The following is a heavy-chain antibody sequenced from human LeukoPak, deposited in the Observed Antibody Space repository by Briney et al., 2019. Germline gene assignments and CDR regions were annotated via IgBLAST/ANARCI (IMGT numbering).Heavy chain of an antibody. CDR1: GGSISSSSYY. D-gene: IGHD3-10*01. J-gene: IGHJ4*02. CDR3: ARDSYYYGSGSLFDY. CDR2: IYYSGST. Sequence: PSETLSLTCTVSGGSISSSSYYWGWIRQPPGKGLEWIGSIYYSGSTYYNPSLKSRVTMSVDTSKNQFSLKLSSVTAADTAVYYCARDSYYYGSGSLFDYWGQGTLVTVSS. V-gene: IGHV4-39*07.